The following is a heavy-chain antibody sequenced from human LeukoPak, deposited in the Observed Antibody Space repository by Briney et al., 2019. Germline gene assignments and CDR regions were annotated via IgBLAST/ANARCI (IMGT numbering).Heavy chain of an antibody. J-gene: IGHJ4*02. CDR3: ARGRGSYRFYYFDY. CDR2: ISSSGSTI. Sequence: QPGGSLRLSCAASGFTFSSYEMNWVRQAPGKGLEWVSYISSSGSTIYYADSVKGRFTISRDNAKNSLYLQMNSLRAEDTAVYYCARGRGSYRFYYFDYWGQGTLVTVSS. CDR1: GFTFSSYE. D-gene: IGHD3-16*02. V-gene: IGHV3-48*03.